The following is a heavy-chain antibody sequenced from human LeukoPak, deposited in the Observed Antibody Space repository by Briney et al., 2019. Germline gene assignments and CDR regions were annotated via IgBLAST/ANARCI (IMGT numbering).Heavy chain of an antibody. CDR3: ARDDYSNHDSAD. CDR1: GGSISSGGYY. J-gene: IGHJ4*02. D-gene: IGHD4-11*01. CDR2: IVPVHGGNT. Sequence: SQTLSLTCTVSGGSISSGGYYWSWIRQHPGKGLEWIGNIVPVHGGNTKYSSSLKGRVTISADTSKNQFSLRLNSVTAADTAVYYCARDDYSNHDSADWGQGTPVTVSS. V-gene: IGHV4-31*03.